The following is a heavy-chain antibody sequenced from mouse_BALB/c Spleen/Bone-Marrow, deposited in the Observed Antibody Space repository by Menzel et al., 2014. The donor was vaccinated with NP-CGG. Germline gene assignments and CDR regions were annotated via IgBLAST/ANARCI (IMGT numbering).Heavy chain of an antibody. J-gene: IGHJ2*01. CDR1: GFNIKDTY. CDR3: ASYYGSSYYFDY. CDR2: IDPANGNT. Sequence: EVQLQQSGAELVKPGASVKLSCTASGFNIKDTYMHWVKQRPEQGLEWIGRIDPANGNTKYDPKFQGKATITADTSSNTAYLQLSSLTSEDTAVYYCASYYGSSYYFDYWGQGTTLTVPS. V-gene: IGHV14-3*02. D-gene: IGHD1-1*01.